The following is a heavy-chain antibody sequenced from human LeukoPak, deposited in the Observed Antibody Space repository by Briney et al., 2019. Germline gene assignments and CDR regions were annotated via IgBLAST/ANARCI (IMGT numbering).Heavy chain of an antibody. Sequence: SETLSLTCTVSGGSISSSSYYWGWIRQPPGKGLEWIGSIYYSGSTYYNPSLKSRVTMSVDTSKNQFSLKLSSVTAADTAVYYCASSGSSGWYSWFDPWGQGTLVTVSS. J-gene: IGHJ5*02. D-gene: IGHD6-19*01. CDR3: ASSGSSGWYSWFDP. CDR2: IYYSGST. V-gene: IGHV4-39*07. CDR1: GGSISSSSYY.